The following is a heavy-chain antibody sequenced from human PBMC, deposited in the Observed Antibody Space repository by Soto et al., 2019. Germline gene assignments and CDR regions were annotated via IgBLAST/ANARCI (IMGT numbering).Heavy chain of an antibody. J-gene: IGHJ4*02. CDR3: ARAGGDSTNPFDY. Sequence: PSETQSLTCAVYGGSFSGYYWSWIRQPPGKGLEWIGEINHSASTNYNPSLKSRVTISVDTSKNQFSLKLSSVTAADTAVYYCARAGGDSTNPFDYWGQGTLVTVSS. D-gene: IGHD2-21*02. CDR1: GGSFSGYY. V-gene: IGHV4-34*01. CDR2: INHSAST.